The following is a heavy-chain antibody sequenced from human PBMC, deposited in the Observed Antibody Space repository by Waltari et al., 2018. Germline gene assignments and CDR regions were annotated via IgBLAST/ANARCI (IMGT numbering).Heavy chain of an antibody. V-gene: IGHV1-18*01. CDR2: ISPYNGNA. CDR3: ARGGGPRTVVALTFDL. CDR1: GYTFTTFG. Sequence: QVQLVQSGAEVKKPGASVKVSCKASGYTFTTFGINWVRQAPGQGLEWMGWISPYNGNADYDQKLQGRVTMTTETSTKTAHLELRSLRSDDTAVYYCARGGGPRTVVALTFDLWGQGTLVTVSS. J-gene: IGHJ4*02. D-gene: IGHD3-22*01.